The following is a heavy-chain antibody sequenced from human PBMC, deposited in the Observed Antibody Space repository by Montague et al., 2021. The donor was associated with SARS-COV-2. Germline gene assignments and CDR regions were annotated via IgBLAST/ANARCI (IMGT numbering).Heavy chain of an antibody. Sequence: SETLSLTCTVSGGSISSSYYYWGWIRQPPGKGLEWLGIVYFSGHTXYNPSLKGRVTISIDTSKNQFSLKLNSLTATDTAVYYCARGSPLAVYLDYWGRGTLVTVSS. D-gene: IGHD3-10*01. V-gene: IGHV4-39*01. CDR1: GGSISSSYYY. J-gene: IGHJ4*02. CDR2: VYFSGHT. CDR3: ARGSPLAVYLDY.